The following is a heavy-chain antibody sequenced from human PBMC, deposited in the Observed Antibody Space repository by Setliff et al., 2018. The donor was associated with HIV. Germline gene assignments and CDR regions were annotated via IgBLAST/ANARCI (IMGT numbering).Heavy chain of an antibody. CDR2: IYTSGST. CDR3: ARVLYYYYYVDV. CDR1: GDSMSGYY. V-gene: IGHV4-4*07. J-gene: IGHJ6*03. D-gene: IGHD3-3*01. Sequence: SETLSLTCAVSGDSMSGYYCSWIRQPAGKGLEWIGHIYTSGSTNYNPSLKSRVNISIDTSKNQFSLKLSSVTAADTAVYYCARVLYYYYYVDVWGKGTTVTVSS.